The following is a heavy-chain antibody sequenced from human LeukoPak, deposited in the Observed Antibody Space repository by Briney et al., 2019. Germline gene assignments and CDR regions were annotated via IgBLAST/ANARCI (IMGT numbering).Heavy chain of an antibody. Sequence: SGGSLRLSCAASGFTFSSYAMSWVRQAPGKGLEWVSAISASGYSTYYADSVKGRFTISRDNSKKTLYLQMNSLRAEDTAIFYCAKDVYNWDFYFDYWGQRTLVTVSS. CDR3: AKDVYNWDFYFDY. D-gene: IGHD1-7*01. CDR1: GFTFSSYA. V-gene: IGHV3-23*01. CDR2: ISASGYST. J-gene: IGHJ4*02.